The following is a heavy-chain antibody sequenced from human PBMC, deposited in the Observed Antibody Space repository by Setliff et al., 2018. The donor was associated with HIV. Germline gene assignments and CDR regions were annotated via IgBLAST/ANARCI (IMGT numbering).Heavy chain of an antibody. Sequence: PGESLKISCAASGFTFSTSGVNWVRQAPGKGLEWVSSISSRGGSVYYADSVRGRFTISRDNANNLLYLQMNSLRAEDTAIYYCAKDWVKGRDIAQAVDAFDIWGQGTMVTVSS. CDR2: ISSRGGSV. V-gene: IGHV3-21*04. J-gene: IGHJ3*02. CDR1: GFTFSTSG. CDR3: AKDWVKGRDIAQAVDAFDI. D-gene: IGHD6-13*01.